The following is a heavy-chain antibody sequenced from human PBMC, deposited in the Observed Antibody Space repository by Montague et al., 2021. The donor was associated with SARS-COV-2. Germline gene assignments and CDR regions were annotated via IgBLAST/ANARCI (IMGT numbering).Heavy chain of an antibody. CDR2: IYTSGST. CDR1: GGSISSGSYY. J-gene: IGHJ5*02. V-gene: IGHV4-61*02. D-gene: IGHD3-10*01. CDR3: ARDSVAGP. Sequence: TLSLTCTVSGGSISSGSYYWNWLRQPAGKGLEWIGRIYTSGSTNYNPSLKSRVTISVDTSKNQFSLKLSSVTAADTAVYYCARDSVAGPWGQGTLVTVSS.